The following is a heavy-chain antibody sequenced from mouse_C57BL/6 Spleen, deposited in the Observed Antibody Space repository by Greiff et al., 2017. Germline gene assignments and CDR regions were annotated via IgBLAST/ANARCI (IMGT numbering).Heavy chain of an antibody. CDR3: AKGLLGGYAMDY. J-gene: IGHJ4*01. CDR1: GFSLTSYG. D-gene: IGHD2-1*01. Sequence: VQLQQSGPGLVQPSQSLSITCTVSGFSLTSYGVHWVRQSPGKGLEWLGVLWRGGSTDYNAAFMSRLSITKDNSKSQVFFKMNSLQADDTAIYYCAKGLLGGYAMDYWGQGTSVTVSS. V-gene: IGHV2-5*01. CDR2: LWRGGST.